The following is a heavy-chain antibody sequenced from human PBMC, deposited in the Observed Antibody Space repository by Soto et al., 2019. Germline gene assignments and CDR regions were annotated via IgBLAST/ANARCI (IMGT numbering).Heavy chain of an antibody. Sequence: ASVKVSCKTSGYTFTKYYVYWVRQAPGQGLEWMGFINPSGDSTTYAQKFQGRVTMTSDTSTSTVYMELSSLRSEDTAIYYCSRTLVPTGTDYWGQGTLVTVSS. D-gene: IGHD2-2*01. J-gene: IGHJ4*02. CDR1: GYTFTKYY. CDR3: SRTLVPTGTDY. V-gene: IGHV1-46*03. CDR2: INPSGDST.